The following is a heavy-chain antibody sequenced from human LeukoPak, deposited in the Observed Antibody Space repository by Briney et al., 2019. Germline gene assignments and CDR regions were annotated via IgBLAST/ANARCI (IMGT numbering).Heavy chain of an antibody. CDR3: ARGMAYYYNYYYMDV. Sequence: SETLSLTCTVSGGSISSYYWSWIRQPPGKGLGWIGYIYYSGSTNYNPSLKSRVTISVDTSKNQFSLKLSSVTAADTAVYYCARGMAYYYNYYYMDVWGKGTTVTVSS. J-gene: IGHJ6*03. CDR1: GGSISSYY. V-gene: IGHV4-59*01. D-gene: IGHD5-24*01. CDR2: IYYSGST.